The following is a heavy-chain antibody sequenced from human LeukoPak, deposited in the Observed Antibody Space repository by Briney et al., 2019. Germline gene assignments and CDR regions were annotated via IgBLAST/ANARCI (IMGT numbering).Heavy chain of an antibody. J-gene: IGHJ5*02. D-gene: IGHD1-1*01. CDR1: GFTFSSCA. CDR2: I. CDR3: AKDRRPDPEGILEDNWFDP. Sequence: GASLRLSCAASGFTFSSCAMSWVRQAPGKGLEWVSAIKGRFTISRDNSKNTLYLQMNSLRAEDTAVYYCAKDRRPDPEGILEDNWFDPWGQGTLVTVSS. V-gene: IGHV3-23*01.